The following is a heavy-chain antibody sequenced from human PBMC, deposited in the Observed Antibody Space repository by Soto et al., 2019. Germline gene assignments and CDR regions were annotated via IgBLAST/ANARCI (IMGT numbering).Heavy chain of an antibody. D-gene: IGHD3-10*01. J-gene: IGHJ4*02. CDR2: ISGRGGST. V-gene: IGHV3-23*01. Sequence: PGGSLRLSCAASGFTFSSYAMSWVRQAPGKGLEWVSAISGRGGSTYYADSVKGRFTISRDNSRNTLYLQMNSLRAEDTAVYYCAKDVKYYYGSGSSFDYWGQGTLVTVSS. CDR3: AKDVKYYYGSGSSFDY. CDR1: GFTFSSYA.